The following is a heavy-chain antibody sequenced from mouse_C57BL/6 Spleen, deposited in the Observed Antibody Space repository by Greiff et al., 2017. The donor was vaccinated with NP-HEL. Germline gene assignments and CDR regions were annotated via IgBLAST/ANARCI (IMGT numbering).Heavy chain of an antibody. V-gene: IGHV1-59*01. CDR1: GYTFTSYW. CDR2: IAPSDSYT. J-gene: IGHJ4*01. CDR3: ARRGVYYGSAMDY. D-gene: IGHD1-1*01. Sequence: QVQLQQPGAELVRPGTSVKLSCKASGYTFTSYWMHWVKQRPGQGLEWIGVIAPSDSYTNYNQKFKGKATLTVDTSSSTAYMQLSSLTSEDSAVYYCARRGVYYGSAMDYWGQGTSVTVSS.